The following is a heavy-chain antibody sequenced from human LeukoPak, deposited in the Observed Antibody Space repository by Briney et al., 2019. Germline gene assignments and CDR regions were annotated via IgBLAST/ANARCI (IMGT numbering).Heavy chain of an antibody. Sequence: GGSLRLSRGASGFTFSNYGMLWVRQAPGKGLDWVAFIRYDGNNKLYADSVKGRFTISRDNSKNTLYLHINSLRAEDTAVYYCVKDNPLDYWGQGTLVTVSS. CDR1: GFTFSNYG. V-gene: IGHV3-30*02. CDR3: VKDNPLDY. CDR2: IRYDGNNK. D-gene: IGHD1-14*01. J-gene: IGHJ4*02.